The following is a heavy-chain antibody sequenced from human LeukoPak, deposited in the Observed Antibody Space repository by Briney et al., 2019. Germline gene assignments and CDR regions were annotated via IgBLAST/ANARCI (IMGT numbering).Heavy chain of an antibody. CDR2: LSPGGGKE. J-gene: IGHJ6*02. V-gene: IGHV3-30*18. Sequence: WGSLRLSCAASGFTFNSNGLHWVRQAPGKGLEWVTVLSPGGGKESDGDYVQGRFTISSDNYKDSIYLQIIKLRPVNIAVYFCTKDANTYYDFWSGYPHYYLGMDVWGQGTTVVVSS. D-gene: IGHD3-3*01. CDR3: TKDANTYYDFWSGYPHYYLGMDV. CDR1: GFTFNSNG.